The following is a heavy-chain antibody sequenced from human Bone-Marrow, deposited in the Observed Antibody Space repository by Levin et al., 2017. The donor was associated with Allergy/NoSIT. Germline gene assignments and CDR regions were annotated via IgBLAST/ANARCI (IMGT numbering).Heavy chain of an antibody. D-gene: IGHD3-10*01. CDR2: ILATGGTT. V-gene: IGHV3-23*01. J-gene: IGHJ4*02. CDR3: AKDWGYGSGTYYDC. CDR1: GFTFSSHT. Sequence: QAGGSLRLSCVASGFTFSSHTMSWVRQAPGKGLEWVSGILATGGTTYYADSVKGRFTISRDNSKNTLYLQMNSLRIDDTAVYYCAKDWGYGSGTYYDCWGQGTLVTVSS.